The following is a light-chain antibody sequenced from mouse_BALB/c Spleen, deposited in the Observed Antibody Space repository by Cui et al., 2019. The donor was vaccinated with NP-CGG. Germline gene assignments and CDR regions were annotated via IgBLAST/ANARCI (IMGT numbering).Light chain of an antibody. Sequence: QAVVTQESALTTSPGETVTLTCRSSTGAVTISNYANWVQEKPDHLFTGLMGGTNTRPPGVPAKFSGSLIGNKAALTIMGARTEVEEINFCALGTSTNWVFGGGTKLTVL. V-gene: IGLV1*01. J-gene: IGLJ1*01. CDR1: TGAVTISNY. CDR2: GTN. CDR3: ALGTSTNWV.